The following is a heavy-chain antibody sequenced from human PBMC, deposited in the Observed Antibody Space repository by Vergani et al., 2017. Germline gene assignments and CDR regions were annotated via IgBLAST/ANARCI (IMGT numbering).Heavy chain of an antibody. CDR1: GFTFSSYS. J-gene: IGHJ5*02. V-gene: IGHV3-21*01. CDR2: ISSSSSYI. D-gene: IGHD3-10*01. CDR3: ARDYYYGSGSPDP. Sequence: EVQLVESGGGLVKPGGSLRLSCAASGFTFSSYSMNWVRQAPGKGLEWVSSISSSSSYIYYADSVKGRFTISRDNSKNTLYLQMNSLRAEDTAVYYCARDYYYGSGSPDPWGQGTLVTVSS.